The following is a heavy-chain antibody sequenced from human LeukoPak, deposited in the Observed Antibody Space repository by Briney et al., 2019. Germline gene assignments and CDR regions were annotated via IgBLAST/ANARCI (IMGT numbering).Heavy chain of an antibody. V-gene: IGHV1-69*06. CDR1: GGTFSSYA. Sequence: SVKVSCKASGGTFSSYAISWVRQAPGQGLEWMGGIIPIFGTANYAQKFQGRVTITADKSTSTAYMELSSLRSEDTAVYYCASGIKGSTMVRGVRSRYYYYMDVWGKGTTVTVSS. J-gene: IGHJ6*03. CDR3: ASGIKGSTMVRGVRSRYYYYMDV. D-gene: IGHD3-10*01. CDR2: IIPIFGTA.